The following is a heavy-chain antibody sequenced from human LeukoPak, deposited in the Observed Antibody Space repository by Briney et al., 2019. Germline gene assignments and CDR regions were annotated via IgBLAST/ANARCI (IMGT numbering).Heavy chain of an antibody. CDR2: IYHSGST. J-gene: IGHJ5*02. CDR3: ARDAPPYYYDSSGPNWFDP. CDR1: GGSISSSNW. Sequence: TASETLSLTCAVSGGSISSSNWWSWVRQPPGKGLEWIGEIYHSGSTNYNPSLKSRVTISVDKSKNQFSLKLSSVTAADTAVYYCARDAPPYYYDSSGPNWFDPWGQGTLVTVSS. D-gene: IGHD3-22*01. V-gene: IGHV4-4*02.